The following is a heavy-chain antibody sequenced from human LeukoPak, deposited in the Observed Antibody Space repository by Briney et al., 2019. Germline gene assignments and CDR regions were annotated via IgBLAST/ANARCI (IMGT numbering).Heavy chain of an antibody. CDR2: IYYSGST. Sequence: SETLSLTCTVSGGSISSYYWSWIRQPPGKGLEWIGYIYYSGSTNYNPSLKSRVTISVDTSKNQFSLKLSSVTAADTAVYYCARAVYYYDSSGYPRGYYFDYWGQGTLVTVSS. J-gene: IGHJ4*02. CDR3: ARAVYYYDSSGYPRGYYFDY. V-gene: IGHV4-59*01. D-gene: IGHD3-22*01. CDR1: GGSISSYY.